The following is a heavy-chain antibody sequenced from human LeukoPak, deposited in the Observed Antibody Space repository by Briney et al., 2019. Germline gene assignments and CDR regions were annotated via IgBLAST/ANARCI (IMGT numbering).Heavy chain of an antibody. Sequence: SETLSLTCTVSGGSTSSGDYYWSWIRQPPGKGLEWIGYIYYSGSTYYNPSLKSRVTISVDTSKNQFSLKLSSVTAADTAVYYCARYSGYEYFDYWGQGTLVTVSS. CDR1: GGSTSSGDYY. CDR3: ARYSGYEYFDY. CDR2: IYYSGST. J-gene: IGHJ4*02. D-gene: IGHD5-12*01. V-gene: IGHV4-30-4*01.